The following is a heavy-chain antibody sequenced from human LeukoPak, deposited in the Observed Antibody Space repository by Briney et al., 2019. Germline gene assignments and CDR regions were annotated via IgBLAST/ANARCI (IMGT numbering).Heavy chain of an antibody. CDR2: ISANNGET. D-gene: IGHD2-2*01. J-gene: IGHJ4*02. Sequence: ASVKVSRKASGYTFTNYGISWVRQAPGQGLEWMAWISANNGETRYAQNLQGRVTMTTDTSTSTAYMELRSLRSDDTAVYYCARVPPSAHQLLSSDYWGQGTQVTVSS. CDR1: GYTFTNYG. V-gene: IGHV1-18*04. CDR3: ARVPPSAHQLLSSDY.